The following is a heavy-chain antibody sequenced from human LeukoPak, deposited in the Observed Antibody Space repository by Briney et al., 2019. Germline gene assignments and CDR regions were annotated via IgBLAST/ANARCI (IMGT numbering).Heavy chain of an antibody. CDR1: GFTFSSYW. Sequence: PGGSLRLSCAASGFTFSSYWMSWVRQAPGKGLEWVANIKQDGSEKYYVDSVKGRFTISRDNAKNSLYLQMNSLRAEDTAVYYCARDSASEQWPRGNWFDPWGQGTLVTVSS. V-gene: IGHV3-7*01. J-gene: IGHJ5*02. CDR3: ARDSASEQWPRGNWFDP. CDR2: IKQDGSEK. D-gene: IGHD6-19*01.